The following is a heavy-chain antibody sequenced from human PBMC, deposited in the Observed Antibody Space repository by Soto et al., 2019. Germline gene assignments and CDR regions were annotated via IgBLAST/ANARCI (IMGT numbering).Heavy chain of an antibody. CDR1: GFTFSSYG. CDR2: IWYDGSNK. CDR3: AKEMATTAFDY. Sequence: PGGSLRLSCAASGFTFSSYGMHWVRQAPGKGLEWVAVIWYDGSNKYYADSVKGRFTISRDNSKNTLYLQMNSLRAEDTAVYYCAKEMATTAFDYWGQGTLVTVYS. V-gene: IGHV3-33*06. D-gene: IGHD5-12*01. J-gene: IGHJ4*02.